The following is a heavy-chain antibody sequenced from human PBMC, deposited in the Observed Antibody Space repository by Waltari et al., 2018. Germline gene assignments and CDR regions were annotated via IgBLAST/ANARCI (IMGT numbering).Heavy chain of an antibody. J-gene: IGHJ1*01. CDR1: GGSISSSSYY. Sequence: QLQLQESGPGLVKPSETLSLTCTVAGGSISSSSYYWGWIRQPPGKGLEWIGSIYYSASTYYNPSLKSRVTISGDTSTLNFSLKLSSLPAADSSVYYCASPLVAQYFQHVGQGTLVTVSS. V-gene: IGHV4-39*01. CDR3: ASPLVAQYFQH. CDR2: IYYSAST. D-gene: IGHD3-10*01.